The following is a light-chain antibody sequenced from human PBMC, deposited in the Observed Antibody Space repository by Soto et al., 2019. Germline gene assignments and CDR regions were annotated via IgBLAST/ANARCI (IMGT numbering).Light chain of an antibody. CDR1: QSVRSN. Sequence: VVMRQSPAALSVSPGERATLACRASQSVRSNLAWYQQRPGQAPRLLIYGASSRATGIPDRFSGSGSGTDFTLTISRLEPEDFAVYYCQQYGSSPWTFGQGTKVDNK. V-gene: IGKV3-20*01. J-gene: IGKJ1*01. CDR3: QQYGSSPWT. CDR2: GAS.